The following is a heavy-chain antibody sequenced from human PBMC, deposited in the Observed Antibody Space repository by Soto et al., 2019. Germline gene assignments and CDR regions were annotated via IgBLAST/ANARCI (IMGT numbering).Heavy chain of an antibody. D-gene: IGHD6-19*01. CDR1: GDSVSSNTAA. V-gene: IGHV6-1*01. Sequence: SQTLSLTCAISGDSVSSNTAAWNWIRSSPSRGLEWLGRTYYRSNWRHDYAVSVKSRITVNPDTSKNRFSLQLNSVNPDDTAVYYCERGVSGTGFDLWGQGTLVTVSS. CDR2: TYYRSNWRH. CDR3: ERGVSGTGFDL. J-gene: IGHJ4*02.